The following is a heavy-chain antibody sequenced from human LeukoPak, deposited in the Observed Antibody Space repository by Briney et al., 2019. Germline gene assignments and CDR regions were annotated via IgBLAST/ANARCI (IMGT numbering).Heavy chain of an antibody. V-gene: IGHV4-59*05. CDR3: ARHQTRKVVTAISGYYFDY. Sequence: PSETLSLTCTVSGGSISSYYWSWIRQPPGKGLEWIGSIYYSGSTYYSPSLKSRVTISVDTSKNQFSLKLSSVTAADTAVYYCARHQTRKVVTAISGYYFDYWGQGTLVTVSS. J-gene: IGHJ4*02. CDR2: IYYSGST. CDR1: GGSISSYY. D-gene: IGHD2-21*02.